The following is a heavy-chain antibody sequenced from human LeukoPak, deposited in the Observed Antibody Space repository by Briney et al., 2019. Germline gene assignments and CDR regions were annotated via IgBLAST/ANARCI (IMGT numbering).Heavy chain of an antibody. CDR2: INPSGGST. CDR1: GYTFTSYY. D-gene: IGHD3-3*01. J-gene: IGHJ4*02. CDR3: AGGGKGTEWLLSDFDY. Sequence: ASVKVSCKASGYTFTSYYMHWVRQAPGQGLEWMGIINPSGGSTSYAQKFQGRVTMTRDTSTSTVYMELSSLRSEDTAVYYCAGGGKGTEWLLSDFDYWGQGTLVTVSS. V-gene: IGHV1-46*01.